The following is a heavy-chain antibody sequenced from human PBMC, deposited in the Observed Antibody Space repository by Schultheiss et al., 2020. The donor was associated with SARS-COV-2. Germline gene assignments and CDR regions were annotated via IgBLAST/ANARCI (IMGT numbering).Heavy chain of an antibody. CDR2: ISYDGSNK. J-gene: IGHJ4*02. V-gene: IGHV3-30*03. Sequence: GGSLRLSCAASGFTFSSYGMHWVRQAPGKGLEWVAVISYDGSNKYYADSVKGRFTISRDNSKNTVYLQMNSLRTEDTAVYYCTTDIGQIVVITDYWGQGTLVTVSS. D-gene: IGHD3-22*01. CDR3: TTDIGQIVVITDY. CDR1: GFTFSSYG.